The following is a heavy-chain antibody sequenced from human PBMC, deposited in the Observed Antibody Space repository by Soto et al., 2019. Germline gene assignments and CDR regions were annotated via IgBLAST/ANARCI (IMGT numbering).Heavy chain of an antibody. CDR3: ARTTVTTYYYYYYMDV. Sequence: SETLSLTCTVSGGSISSYYWSWIRQPPGKGLEWIGYIYYSGSTNYNPSLKSRVTISVDTSKNQFSLKLSSVTAADTAVYYCARTTVTTYYYYYYMDVRGKRTTVTVSS. V-gene: IGHV4-59*01. CDR2: IYYSGST. J-gene: IGHJ6*03. CDR1: GGSISSYY. D-gene: IGHD4-17*01.